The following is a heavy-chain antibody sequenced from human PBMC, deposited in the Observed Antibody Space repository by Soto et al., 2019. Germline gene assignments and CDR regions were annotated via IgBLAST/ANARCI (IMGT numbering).Heavy chain of an antibody. Sequence: QVQLVQSGAEVKKPGASVKVSCKASGYSFTSYGISWVRQAPGHGLEWMGWISAYNGNTNYAQRFQGRVSMTTDTSTSTTYMELRSLRSDDTAVFYCARYSNSWHTDYWGQGTLVTVSS. J-gene: IGHJ4*02. CDR1: GYSFTSYG. D-gene: IGHD6-13*01. CDR3: ARYSNSWHTDY. CDR2: ISAYNGNT. V-gene: IGHV1-18*01.